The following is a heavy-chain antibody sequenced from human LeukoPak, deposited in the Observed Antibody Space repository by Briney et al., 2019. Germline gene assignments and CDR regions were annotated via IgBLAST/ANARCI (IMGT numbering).Heavy chain of an antibody. CDR3: ARGVTMVRGVWDYGMDV. D-gene: IGHD3-10*01. J-gene: IGHJ6*02. CDR1: GGSISSSSYY. Sequence: SETLSLTCTVSGGSISSSSYYWGWIRQPPGKGLEWIGSIYYSGSTYYNPSLKSRVTISVDTSKNQFSLKLSSVTAADTAVYYCARGVTMVRGVWDYGMDVWGQGTTVTVSS. V-gene: IGHV4-39*07. CDR2: IYYSGST.